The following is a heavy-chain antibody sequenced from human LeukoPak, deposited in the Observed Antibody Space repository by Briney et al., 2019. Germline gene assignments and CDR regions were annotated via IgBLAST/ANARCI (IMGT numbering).Heavy chain of an antibody. J-gene: IGHJ5*02. D-gene: IGHD2-15*01. Sequence: SETLSLTCTVSGGSISSSSHYWGWIRQPPGKGLEWIGSIYYSGSTYYNPSLMSRVTISVDTSKNQFSLKLSSVTAADTAVYYCARDRGSTPPNWFDPWGQGTLVTVSS. V-gene: IGHV4-39*07. CDR3: ARDRGSTPPNWFDP. CDR2: IYYSGST. CDR1: GGSISSSSHY.